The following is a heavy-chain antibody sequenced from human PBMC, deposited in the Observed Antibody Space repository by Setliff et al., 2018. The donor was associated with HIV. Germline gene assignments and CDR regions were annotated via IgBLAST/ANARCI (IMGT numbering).Heavy chain of an antibody. CDR3: ARAVSHVDY. Sequence: KPSETLSLTCTVSGGPINSYYWSWIRQPPGKGLEWIGYIFYSGTTSYNPSLKSRVTISVDTSKNQFSLKLSSVTAADTAVYYCARAVSHVDYWGQGTLVTVSS. CDR1: GGPINSYY. J-gene: IGHJ4*02. D-gene: IGHD6-19*01. CDR2: IFYSGTT. V-gene: IGHV4-59*08.